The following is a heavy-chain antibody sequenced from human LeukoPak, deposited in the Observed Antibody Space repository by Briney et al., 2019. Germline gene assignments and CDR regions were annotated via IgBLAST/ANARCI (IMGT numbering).Heavy chain of an antibody. CDR1: GYTFTGYY. CDR3: ARGRGLDWTKPLDY. V-gene: IGHV1-2*02. CDR2: INPNSGGT. Sequence: ASVKVSCKASGYTFTGYYMHWVRQAPGQGLEWMGWINPNSGGTNYAQKFQGRVTMTRDTSISTAYMELSSLRSEDTAVYYCARGRGLDWTKPLDYWGQGTLVTASS. D-gene: IGHD3/OR15-3a*01. J-gene: IGHJ4*02.